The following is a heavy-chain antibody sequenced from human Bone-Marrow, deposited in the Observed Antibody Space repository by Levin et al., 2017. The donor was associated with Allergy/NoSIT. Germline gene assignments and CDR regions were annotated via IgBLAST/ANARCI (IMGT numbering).Heavy chain of an antibody. D-gene: IGHD5-18*01. Sequence: ASVKVSCKASGYTFTSYGISWVRQAPGQGLEWMGWVSAYNGHTRYAQKLQDRVTMTTDTSTSTAYLELGSLRSDDTAIYYCARDHSPGVSGYSYGPDFDYWGQGTLVTVSS. J-gene: IGHJ4*02. V-gene: IGHV1-18*01. CDR1: GYTFTSYG. CDR3: ARDHSPGVSGYSYGPDFDY. CDR2: VSAYNGHT.